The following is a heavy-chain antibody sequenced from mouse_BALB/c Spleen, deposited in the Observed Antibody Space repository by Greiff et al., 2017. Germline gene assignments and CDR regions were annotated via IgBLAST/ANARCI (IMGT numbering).Heavy chain of an antibody. CDR2: INPSNGRT. V-gene: IGHV1S81*02. Sequence: QVQLQQPGAELVKPGASVKLSCKASGYTFTSYWMHWVKQRPGQGLEWIGEINPSNGRTNYNEKFKSKATLTVDKSSSTAYMQLCSLTSEDSAVYYCARWGYDAMDYWGQGTSVTVSS. CDR1: GYTFTSYW. J-gene: IGHJ4*01. CDR3: ARWGYDAMDY.